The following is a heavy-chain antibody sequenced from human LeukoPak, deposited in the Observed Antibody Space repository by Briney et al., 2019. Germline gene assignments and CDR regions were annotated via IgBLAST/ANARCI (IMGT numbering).Heavy chain of an antibody. V-gene: IGHV1-2*02. CDR3: ARARVGASPFDY. Sequence: ASVKVSCKASGYTFTGHYMHWVRQAPGQGLEWMGWINPNSGGTNYAQKFQGRVTMTRDTSISTAYMELSRLRSDDTAVYYCARARVGASPFDYWGQGTLVTVSS. CDR1: GYTFTGHY. CDR2: INPNSGGT. J-gene: IGHJ4*02. D-gene: IGHD1-26*01.